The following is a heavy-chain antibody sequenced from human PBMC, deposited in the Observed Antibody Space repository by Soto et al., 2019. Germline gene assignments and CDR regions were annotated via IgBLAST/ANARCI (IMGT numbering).Heavy chain of an antibody. J-gene: IGHJ6*03. D-gene: IGHD6-13*01. CDR2: IYYSGST. CDR1: GGSISSYY. Sequence: SETLSLTCTVSGGSISSYYWSLIRQPPGKGLEWIGYIYYSGSTNYNPSLKSRVTISVDTSKNQFSLKLSSVTAADTAVYYCARGGYSSTMDVWGKGTTVTVSS. CDR3: ARGGYSSTMDV. V-gene: IGHV4-59*01.